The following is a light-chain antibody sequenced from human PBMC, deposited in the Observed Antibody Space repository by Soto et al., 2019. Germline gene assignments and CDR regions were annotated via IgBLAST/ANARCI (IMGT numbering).Light chain of an antibody. CDR1: QSVSNNY. CDR3: QQYGSSGT. Sequence: EIVLTQSPATLSLSPGERATISCRASQSVSNNYLAWYQQKPGQAPRLLIHGASNRATGIPDRFSGSGSGTDFTLTISRLEPEDFAVYYCQQYGSSGTFGQGTKV. V-gene: IGKV3-20*01. CDR2: GAS. J-gene: IGKJ1*01.